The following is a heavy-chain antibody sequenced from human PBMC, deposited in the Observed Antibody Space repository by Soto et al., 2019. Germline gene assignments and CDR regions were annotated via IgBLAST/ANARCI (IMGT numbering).Heavy chain of an antibody. D-gene: IGHD4-17*01. CDR2: INSITDGGTT. CDR3: TAALSVTTEY. J-gene: IGHJ4*02. V-gene: IGHV3-15*01. CDR1: GFTFNNAW. Sequence: EVQLVESGGGLVKPGGSLRLSCAASGFTFNNAWMIWVRQAPGKGLEWVGRINSITDGGTTDYAAPVKGRFIISRDDSKNTLYLQMNSLKTEDTAVYYCTAALSVTTEYWGQGTLVTVSS.